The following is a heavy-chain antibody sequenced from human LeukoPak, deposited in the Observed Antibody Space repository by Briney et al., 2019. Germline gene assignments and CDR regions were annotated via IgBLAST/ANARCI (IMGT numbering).Heavy chain of an antibody. V-gene: IGHV3-21*01. CDR1: GFTFSSYS. Sequence: PGGSLRLSCAASGFTFSSYSMNWIRQAPGKGLEWVSSISSSSSYIYYADSVKGRFTISRDNAKNSLYLQMNSLRAEDTAVYYCARTGYYSHYYYYYMDVWGKGTTVTVSS. D-gene: IGHD3-22*01. J-gene: IGHJ6*03. CDR2: ISSSSSYI. CDR3: ARTGYYSHYYYYYMDV.